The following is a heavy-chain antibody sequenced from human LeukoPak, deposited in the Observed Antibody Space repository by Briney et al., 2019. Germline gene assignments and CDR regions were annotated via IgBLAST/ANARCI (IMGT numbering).Heavy chain of an antibody. CDR2: IYYSGST. D-gene: IGHD3-10*01. Sequence: SETLSLTCTVSGGSISSSSYYWGWIRQPPGKGLEWIGSIYYSGSTYYNPSLKSRVTISLDTSRNQFSLKLSSVTAADTAVYYCAGDYGSMSYRFDYWGQGTLVTVSS. CDR1: GGSISSSSYY. V-gene: IGHV4-39*07. J-gene: IGHJ4*02. CDR3: AGDYGSMSYRFDY.